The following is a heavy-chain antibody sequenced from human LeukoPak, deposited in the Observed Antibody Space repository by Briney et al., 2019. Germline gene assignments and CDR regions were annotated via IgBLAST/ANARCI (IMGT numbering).Heavy chain of an antibody. CDR1: GFTFSNHG. D-gene: IGHD3-22*01. Sequence: PGRSLRLSCVASGFTFSNHGMHWVRQAPGKGLEWVAVIWYDGSNKYYADSVKGRFTISRDNSKNTLYLQMNSLRAEDTAVYYCARGNYDSIGCLDHWGQGTLVTVSS. V-gene: IGHV3-33*01. CDR3: ARGNYDSIGCLDH. J-gene: IGHJ4*02. CDR2: IWYDGSNK.